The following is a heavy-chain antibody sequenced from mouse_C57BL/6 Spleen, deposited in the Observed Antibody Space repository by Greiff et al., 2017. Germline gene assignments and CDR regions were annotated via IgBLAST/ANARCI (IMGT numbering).Heavy chain of an antibody. J-gene: IGHJ2*01. CDR3: AREPTVVATSNYFDY. Sequence: QVQLQQPGAELVKPGASVKLSCKASGYTFTSYWMHWVKQRPGQGLEGIGMIHPNSGSTNYNEKFKSKATLTVDKSSSTAYMQLSSLTSEDSAVYYCAREPTVVATSNYFDYWGQGTTLTVSS. CDR2: IHPNSGST. CDR1: GYTFTSYW. D-gene: IGHD1-1*01. V-gene: IGHV1-64*01.